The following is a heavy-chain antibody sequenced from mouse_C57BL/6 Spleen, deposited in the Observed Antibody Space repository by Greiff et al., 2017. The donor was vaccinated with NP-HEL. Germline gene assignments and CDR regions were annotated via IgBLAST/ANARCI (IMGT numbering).Heavy chain of an antibody. Sequence: QVQLKESGPELVKPGASVKISCKASGYAFSSSWMNWVKQRPGKGLEWIGRIYPGDGDTNYNGKFKGKATLTADKSSSTAYMQLSSLTSEDSAVYFCARRGDIDSSGYDAKDYWGQGDSVTVSS. CDR1: GYAFSSSW. D-gene: IGHD3-2*02. V-gene: IGHV1-82*01. J-gene: IGHJ4*01. CDR2: IYPGDGDT. CDR3: ARRGDIDSSGYDAKDY.